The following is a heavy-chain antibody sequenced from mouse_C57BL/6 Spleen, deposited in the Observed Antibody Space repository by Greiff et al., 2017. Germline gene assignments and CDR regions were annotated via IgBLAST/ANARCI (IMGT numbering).Heavy chain of an antibody. Sequence: QVQLQQPGAELVTPGASVKLSCTASGYTFTSYWMHWVKPRPGQGLEWIGMIHPNSGSTNYNETVTSKATLTVDKSSSTAYMQLSSLSAEDSAVYYCASGGDAWYVDVWGTGTTVTVSS. J-gene: IGHJ1*03. CDR2: IHPNSGST. V-gene: IGHV1-64*01. CDR3: ASGGDAWYVDV. CDR1: GYTFTSYW.